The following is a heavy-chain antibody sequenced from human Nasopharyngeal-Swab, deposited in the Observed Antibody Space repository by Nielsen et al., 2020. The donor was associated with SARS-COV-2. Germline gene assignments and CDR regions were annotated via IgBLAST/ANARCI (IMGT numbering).Heavy chain of an antibody. CDR1: GFTLSSNS. CDR3: AKGKSSWYGAEYFQH. D-gene: IGHD6-13*01. Sequence: GESLKISCAASGFTLSSNSMNWVRQAPGKRLEWVSSISTSSSYLYYADSVKGRFTISRDNPKNSLYLQMNSLRAEDTAVYYCAKGKSSWYGAEYFQHWGQGTLVTVSS. V-gene: IGHV3-21*04. CDR2: ISTSSSYL. J-gene: IGHJ1*01.